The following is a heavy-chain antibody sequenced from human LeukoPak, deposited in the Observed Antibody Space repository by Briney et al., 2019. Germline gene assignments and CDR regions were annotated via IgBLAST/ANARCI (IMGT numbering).Heavy chain of an antibody. CDR2: IYYSGST. D-gene: IGHD3-22*01. CDR3: ARNLYYYDSSGFDY. V-gene: IGHV4-31*11. CDR1: GGSISSGGYS. J-gene: IGHJ4*02. Sequence: SETLSLTCAVSGGSISSGGYSWSWIRQHPGKGLEWIGYIYYSGSTYYNPSLKSRVTISVDTSKNQFSLKLSSVTAADTAVYYCARNLYYYDSSGFDYWGQGTLVTVSS.